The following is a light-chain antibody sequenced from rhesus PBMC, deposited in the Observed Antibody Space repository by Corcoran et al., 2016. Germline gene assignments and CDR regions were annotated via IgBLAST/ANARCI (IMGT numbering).Light chain of an antibody. J-gene: IGKJ1*01. Sequence: DIQMTQSPSSLSASVGDRVTIRCRASQGISNWLAWYQQTPGKAPKLLIYRASNLETGVTSRFSGSGAGTEFTLTISGLQPEEIATYYCQQHDNSPWTFGQGTKVEIK. CDR3: QQHDNSPWT. CDR2: RAS. V-gene: IGKV1-69*01. CDR1: QGISNW.